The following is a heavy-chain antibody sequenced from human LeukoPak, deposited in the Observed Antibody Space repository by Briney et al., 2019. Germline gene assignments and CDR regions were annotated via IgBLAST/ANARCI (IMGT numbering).Heavy chain of an antibody. V-gene: IGHV3-21*01. CDR3: ARVGVGATYFDY. D-gene: IGHD1-26*01. Sequence: GGSLRLSCAASGFTFSSYSMNWVRQAPGKGLEWVSSISSSSSYIYYADSVKGRFTISRDNAKSSLYLQMNSLRAEDTAVYYCARVGVGATYFDYWGQGTLVTVSS. J-gene: IGHJ4*02. CDR2: ISSSSSYI. CDR1: GFTFSSYS.